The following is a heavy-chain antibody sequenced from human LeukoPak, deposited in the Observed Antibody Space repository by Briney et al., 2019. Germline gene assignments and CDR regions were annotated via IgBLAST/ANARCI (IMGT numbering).Heavy chain of an antibody. Sequence: ASVKVSCKASGYTFTTYSINWVRQAPGQGREWMGLISAYNGNTEYAQKLQGRVTMTTDTSTSTAYMELRSLRSDDTAVYYCARGLGGSGSYFLTFDYWGQGTLVTVSS. V-gene: IGHV1-18*01. CDR1: GYTFTTYS. D-gene: IGHD1-26*01. J-gene: IGHJ4*02. CDR3: ARGLGGSGSYFLTFDY. CDR2: ISAYNGNT.